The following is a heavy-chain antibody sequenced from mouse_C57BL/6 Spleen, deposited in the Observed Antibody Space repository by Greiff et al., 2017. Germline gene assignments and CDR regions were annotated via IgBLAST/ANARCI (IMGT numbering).Heavy chain of an antibody. J-gene: IGHJ3*01. Sequence: QVQLQQSGAELMKPGASVKLSCKATGYTFTGYWIEWVKQRPGHGLEWIGEILPGSGSTNYNEKFKGKATFTAATSSHTAYRQLHSLTTEDSANYYSAKNAYYSNSAGFAYWGQGTLVTGSA. CDR1: GYTFTGYW. CDR3: AKNAYYSNSAGFAY. D-gene: IGHD2-5*01. CDR2: ILPGSGST. V-gene: IGHV1-9*01.